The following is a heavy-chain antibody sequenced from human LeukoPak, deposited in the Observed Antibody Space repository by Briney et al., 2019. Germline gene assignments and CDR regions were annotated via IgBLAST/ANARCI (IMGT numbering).Heavy chain of an antibody. CDR3: ARGDGYCSSTSCYGDLFDY. J-gene: IGHJ4*02. CDR1: GGSFSGYY. CDR2: INHSGST. D-gene: IGHD2-2*01. V-gene: IGHV4-34*01. Sequence: SETLSLTCAVYGGSFSGYYWSWIRQPPGKGLEWIREINHSGSTNYNPSLKSRVTISVDTSKNQFSLKLSSVTAADTAVYYCARGDGYCSSTSCYGDLFDYWGQGTLVTVSS.